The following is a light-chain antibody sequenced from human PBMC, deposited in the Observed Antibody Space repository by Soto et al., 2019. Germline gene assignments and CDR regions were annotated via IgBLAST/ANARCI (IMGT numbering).Light chain of an antibody. CDR1: QSVGNN. CDR3: QQHAHWPLT. Sequence: EIVLTQSLATLSLSPGERATLSCRASQSVGNNLAWYQQKPGQAPGLLIYEASTRATGIPARFSGSGSGTDFTLTISSLEPEDFAVYYCQQHAHWPLTFGGGTKVEIK. J-gene: IGKJ4*01. CDR2: EAS. V-gene: IGKV3-11*01.